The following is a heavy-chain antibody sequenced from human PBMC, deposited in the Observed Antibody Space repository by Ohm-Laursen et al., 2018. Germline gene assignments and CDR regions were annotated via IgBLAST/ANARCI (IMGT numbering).Heavy chain of an antibody. CDR3: ARSRGMDV. CDR1: GFTFSSYW. J-gene: IGHJ6*02. CDR2: IKQDGSDK. Sequence: SLRLSCAASGFTFSSYWMSWVRQAPGKGLERVADIKQDGSDKNYVDFAKGRFTISRENAKNSLYLQMNSLRAEDTAVYYCARSRGMDVWGQGTTVTVSS. V-gene: IGHV3-7*01.